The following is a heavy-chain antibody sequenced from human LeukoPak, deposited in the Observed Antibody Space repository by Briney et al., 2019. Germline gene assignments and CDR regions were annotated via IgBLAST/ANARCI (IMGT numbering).Heavy chain of an antibody. CDR1: GGSISSTDYF. CDR2: VDYSGST. CDR3: ARARPKTYYYDSSGYYYFDY. D-gene: IGHD3-22*01. Sequence: PSVTLSLTCTVSGGSISSTDYFWGWVRQPPGKGPEWIGSVDYSGSTYYNPSLKSRVTISLDTSKNQFSLKLSSVTAADTAVYYCARARPKTYYYDSSGYYYFDYWGQGTLVTVSS. J-gene: IGHJ4*02. V-gene: IGHV4-39*07.